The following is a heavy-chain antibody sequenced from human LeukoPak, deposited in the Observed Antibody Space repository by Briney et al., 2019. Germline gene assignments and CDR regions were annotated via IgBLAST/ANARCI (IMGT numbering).Heavy chain of an antibody. V-gene: IGHV4-38-2*02. CDR1: GYSINSGYY. Sequence: SETLSLTCTVSGYSINSGYYWGWIRQPPGKGLEWIGNIYHSGNTYYNPSLKSRVTISVDTPKNQFSLMLSSVTAADTAVYYCARDSRLAGHDYWGQGTLVTVSS. CDR3: ARDSRLAGHDY. CDR2: IYHSGNT. J-gene: IGHJ4*02. D-gene: IGHD6-19*01.